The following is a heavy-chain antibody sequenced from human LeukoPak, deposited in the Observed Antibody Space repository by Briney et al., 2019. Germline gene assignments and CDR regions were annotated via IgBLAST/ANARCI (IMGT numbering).Heavy chain of an antibody. CDR2: ISPSGGST. V-gene: IGHV1-46*01. Sequence: GASVKVSCKAFGYTFTGYWMHWVRQAPGQGPEWMGVISPSGGSTIYAQKFKGRVTLTRDMSTSTAYMELSSMRSEDTAVYYCARAGGYCGRISCPYYFDYWGQGSLVAVSS. CDR3: ARAGGYCGRISCPYYFDY. D-gene: IGHD2-15*01. J-gene: IGHJ4*02. CDR1: GYTFTGYW.